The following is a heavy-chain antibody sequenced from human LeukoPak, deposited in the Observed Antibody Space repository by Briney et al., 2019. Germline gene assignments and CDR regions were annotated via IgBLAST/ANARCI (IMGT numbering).Heavy chain of an antibody. CDR2: ITDSGGDR. CDR1: GVTFSHYA. CDR3: AKGSAAARPYYFDF. V-gene: IGHV3-23*01. J-gene: IGHJ4*02. Sequence: GGSLRLSCAASGVTFSHYAMGWVRQAPGEGLEWISAITDSGGDRYYADSVKGRFTISRDNSKSTLDLQMNSLRVEDTAVYYCAKGSAAARPYYFDFWGQGTLVTVSS. D-gene: IGHD6-6*01.